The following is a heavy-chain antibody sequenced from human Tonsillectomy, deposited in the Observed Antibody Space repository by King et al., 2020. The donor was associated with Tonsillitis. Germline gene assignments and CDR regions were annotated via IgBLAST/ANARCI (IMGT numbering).Heavy chain of an antibody. V-gene: IGHV3-74*01. CDR2: INSDGSST. Sequence: VQLVESGGGLVQPGGSLRLSCAASGFPFSSYWMHWVRQAPGKGLVWVSRINSDGSSTSYADSVKGRFTISRDNAKNTLYLQMNSPRAEDTAVYYCAREYDGSGWGYYFDSWGQGTLVTVSS. J-gene: IGHJ4*02. CDR1: GFPFSSYW. CDR3: AREYDGSGWGYYFDS. D-gene: IGHD3-10*01.